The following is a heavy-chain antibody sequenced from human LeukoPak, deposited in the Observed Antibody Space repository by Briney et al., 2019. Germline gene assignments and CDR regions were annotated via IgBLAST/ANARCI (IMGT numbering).Heavy chain of an antibody. D-gene: IGHD3-9*01. CDR2: INPNSGGT. Sequence: ASVKVSCKASGYTFTGYYMHWVRQAPGQGLEWMGWINPNSGGTNYAQKFQGRVTMTRDTSISTAYMELSRLRSDDTAVYYCAGDNLDYDILTGYPSNNWFDPWGQGTLVTVSS. J-gene: IGHJ5*02. CDR1: GYTFTGYY. V-gene: IGHV1-2*02. CDR3: AGDNLDYDILTGYPSNNWFDP.